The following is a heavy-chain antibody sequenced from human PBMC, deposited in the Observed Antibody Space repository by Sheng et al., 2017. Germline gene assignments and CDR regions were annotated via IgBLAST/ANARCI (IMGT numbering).Heavy chain of an antibody. CDR3: AKDLDVDGEGDY. CDR1: GFTFSSYG. Sequence: QVQLVESGGGVVQPGGSLRLSCAASGFTFSSYGMHWVRQAPGKGLEWVAFIRYDGSNKYYADSVKGRFTISRDNSKNTLYLQMNSLRAEDTAVYYCAKDLDVDGEGDYWGQGTLVTVSS. V-gene: IGHV3-30*02. J-gene: IGHJ4*02. CDR2: IRYDGSNK.